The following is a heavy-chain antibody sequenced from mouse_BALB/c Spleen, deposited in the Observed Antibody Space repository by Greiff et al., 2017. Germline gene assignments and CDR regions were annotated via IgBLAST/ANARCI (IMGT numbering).Heavy chain of an antibody. D-gene: IGHD2-1*01. CDR3: TGLYGNYAMDY. V-gene: IGHV1-5*01. Sequence: EVKLVESGTVLARPGASVKMSCKASGYTFTSYWMHWVKQRPGQGLEWIGAIYPGNSDTSYNQKFKGKAKLTAVTSTSTAYMELSSLTNEDSAVYYCTGLYGNYAMDYWGQGTSVTVSS. J-gene: IGHJ4*01. CDR1: GYTFTSYW. CDR2: IYPGNSDT.